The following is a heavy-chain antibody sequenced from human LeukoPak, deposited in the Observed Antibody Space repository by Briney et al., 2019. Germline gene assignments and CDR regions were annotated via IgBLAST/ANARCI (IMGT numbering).Heavy chain of an antibody. CDR1: GYTFTGYY. CDR2: INPNSGGT. Sequence: GASVKVSCKASGYTFTGYYMHWVRQAPGQGLEWMGWINPNSGGTNYAQKFQGWVTMTRDTSISTAYMELSRLRSDDTAVYYCARAPGASYGDRPEGYFDYWGQGTLVTVSS. V-gene: IGHV1-2*04. CDR3: ARAPGASYGDRPEGYFDY. J-gene: IGHJ4*02. D-gene: IGHD4-17*01.